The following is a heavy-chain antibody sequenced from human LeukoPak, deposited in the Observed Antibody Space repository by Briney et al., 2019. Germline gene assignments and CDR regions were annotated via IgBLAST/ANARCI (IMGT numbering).Heavy chain of an antibody. D-gene: IGHD4-17*01. CDR1: GFTFSSYE. CDR2: ISSSGSTI. J-gene: IGHJ4*02. CDR3: ARDDGLRTFDY. Sequence: GGSLRLSCAASGFTFSSYEMNWVRQAPGKGPEWVSYISSSGSTIYYADSVKGRFTISRDNAKNSLYLQMNSLRAEDTAVYYCARDDGLRTFDYWGQGTLVTVSS. V-gene: IGHV3-48*03.